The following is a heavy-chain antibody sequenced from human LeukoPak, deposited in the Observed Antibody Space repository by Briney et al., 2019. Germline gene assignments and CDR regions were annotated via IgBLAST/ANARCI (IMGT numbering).Heavy chain of an antibody. CDR1: GGSISSNSYY. CDR2: IYYSGST. V-gene: IGHV4-39*01. CDR3: ASLYYFDRSRGWNY. D-gene: IGHD3-22*01. Sequence: PSETLSLTCTVSGGSISSNSYYWDWIRQPPGKGLEWIGSIYYSGSTYYNPSLKSRVTISLDTSKNQFSLKLSSVTAADTAVYYCASLYYFDRSRGWNYWGQGTLVTVSS. J-gene: IGHJ4*02.